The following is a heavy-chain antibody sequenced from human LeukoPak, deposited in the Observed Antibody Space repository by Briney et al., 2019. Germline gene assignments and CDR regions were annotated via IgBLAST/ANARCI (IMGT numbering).Heavy chain of an antibody. V-gene: IGHV3-53*01. CDR2: IYSGVGP. CDR3: ARRAGAYSPPYDY. Sequence: HPGGSLRLSCTVSGFTVSSNSMSWVRQAPGKGLEWVSFIYSGVGPHYLDSVKGRFTISRDDSKNTLYLQMNSLRAEDTAVYYCARRAGAYSPPYDYWGQGTLVTVSS. D-gene: IGHD4/OR15-4a*01. J-gene: IGHJ4*02. CDR1: GFTVSSNS.